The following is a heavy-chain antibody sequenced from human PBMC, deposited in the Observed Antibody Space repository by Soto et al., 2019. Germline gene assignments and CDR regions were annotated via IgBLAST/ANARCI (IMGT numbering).Heavy chain of an antibody. Sequence: SETLSLTCTVSGGSITSHYWSWIRQSPGKGLESIGYIYHSGSTNYNPSFKSRVSTSVDTSKNQFSLKLTSVTAADTAVYYCARGNDLLYYWGQGIQVTVSS. V-gene: IGHV4-59*11. CDR2: IYHSGST. J-gene: IGHJ4*02. CDR3: ARGNDLLYY. CDR1: GGSITSHY. D-gene: IGHD1-1*01.